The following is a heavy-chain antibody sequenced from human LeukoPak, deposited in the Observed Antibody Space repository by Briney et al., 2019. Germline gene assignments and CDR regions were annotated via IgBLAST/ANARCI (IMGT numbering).Heavy chain of an antibody. D-gene: IGHD3-22*01. CDR2: ISGSGGST. CDR3: AKMGSAHYYGDY. V-gene: IGHV3-23*01. Sequence: GGSLRLSCAASGFTFSSNAMRWVRQAPGKGLEWVSVISGSGGSTDYADSAKGRFTISRDNAKSTLYLQMNSLRAEDTAMYYCAKMGSAHYYGDYWGQGTLVTVSS. CDR1: GFTFSSNA. J-gene: IGHJ4*02.